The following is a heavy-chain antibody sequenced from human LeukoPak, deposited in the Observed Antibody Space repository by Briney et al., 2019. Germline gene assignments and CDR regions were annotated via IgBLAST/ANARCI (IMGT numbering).Heavy chain of an antibody. CDR3: ARGGGFGSPPAY. CDR2: IYHSGSV. CDR1: GGSFSTYY. Sequence: SETLSLTCTVSGGSFSTYYWSWIRQPPGKGLEWIGYIYHSGSVNYNPSLKSRVTISVDTTNNQFSLKLNSVTAADTAVYYCARGGGFGSPPAYWGQGTLVTVSS. J-gene: IGHJ4*02. V-gene: IGHV4-59*01. D-gene: IGHD3-10*01.